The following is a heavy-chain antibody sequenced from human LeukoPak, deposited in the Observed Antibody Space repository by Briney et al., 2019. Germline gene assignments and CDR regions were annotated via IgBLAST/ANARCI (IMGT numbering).Heavy chain of an antibody. Sequence: GESLKISCKGSGYSFTNYWIGWVRQMPGKGLEWMGIIYPGDSDTRYSPSFQGQVTISADKSISTAYLQWSSLKASDTAMYYCARKDGYDSSGYKVWVFDYWGQGTLVTVSS. CDR1: GYSFTNYW. CDR3: ARKDGYDSSGYKVWVFDY. J-gene: IGHJ4*02. CDR2: IYPGDSDT. V-gene: IGHV5-51*01. D-gene: IGHD3-22*01.